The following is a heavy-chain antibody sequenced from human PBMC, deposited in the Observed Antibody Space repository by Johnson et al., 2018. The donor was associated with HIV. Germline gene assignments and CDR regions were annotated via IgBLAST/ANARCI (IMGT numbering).Heavy chain of an antibody. J-gene: IGHJ3*02. CDR1: GFTFSSYA. Sequence: QVQLVESGGGVVQPGRSLRLSCAASGFTFSSYAMHWVRQAPGKGLEWVAVIYSGGSTYYADSVKGRFTISRDNSKNTLYLQMNSLRAEDTAVYFCEREGVVGAATQDDAFDIWGQGTMVAVSS. D-gene: IGHD2-15*01. CDR3: EREGVVGAATQDDAFDI. CDR2: IYSGGST. V-gene: IGHV3-NL1*01.